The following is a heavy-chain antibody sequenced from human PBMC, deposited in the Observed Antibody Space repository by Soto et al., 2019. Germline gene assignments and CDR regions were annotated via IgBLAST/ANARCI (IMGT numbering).Heavy chain of an antibody. D-gene: IGHD2-8*01. CDR1: GYTFTSYY. CDR2: INPSGGST. V-gene: IGHV1-46*01. Sequence: QVQLVQSGAEVKKPGASVKVSCKASGYTFTSYYMHWVRQAPGQGLEWMGIINPSGGSTSYAQKFQGRVTMTRDTSTSTVYMELSSLRSEDTAVYYCARGDCTNGVCYHNWFDPWGQGTLVTVSS. CDR3: ARGDCTNGVCYHNWFDP. J-gene: IGHJ5*02.